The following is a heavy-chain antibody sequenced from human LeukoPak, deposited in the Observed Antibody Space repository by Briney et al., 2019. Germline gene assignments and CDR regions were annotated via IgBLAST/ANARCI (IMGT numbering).Heavy chain of an antibody. V-gene: IGHV3-21*01. CDR1: GFTFSSYS. D-gene: IGHD5-12*01. CDR3: AKDRRDYVYAFDI. Sequence: SGGSLRLSCAASGFTFSSYSMNWVRQAPGKGLEWVSSISSSSSYIYYADSVKGRFTISRDNSKNTLYLQMNSLRAEDTAVYYCAKDRRDYVYAFDIWGQGTMVTVSS. J-gene: IGHJ3*02. CDR2: ISSSSSYI.